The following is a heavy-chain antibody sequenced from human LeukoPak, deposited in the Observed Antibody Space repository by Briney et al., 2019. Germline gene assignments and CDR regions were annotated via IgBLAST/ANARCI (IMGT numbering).Heavy chain of an antibody. CDR2: IYSGGST. CDR1: GFNVSSKY. CDR3: VATLGTTTIDY. D-gene: IGHD2/OR15-2a*01. J-gene: IGHJ4*02. Sequence: GGSLRLSCAASGFNVSSKYMTWVRQAPGKGLERVSVIYSGGSTYYADSVKGRFTISRDNSKNTLYLQMNSLRAEDTAVYFCVATLGTTTIDYWGQGSLVTVSS. V-gene: IGHV3-53*01.